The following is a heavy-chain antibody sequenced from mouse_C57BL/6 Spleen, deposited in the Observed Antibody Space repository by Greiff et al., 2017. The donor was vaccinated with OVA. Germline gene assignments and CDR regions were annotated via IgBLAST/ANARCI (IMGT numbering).Heavy chain of an antibody. CDR2: INYDGSST. Sequence: EVQWVESEGGLVQPGSSMKLSCTASGFTFSDYYMAWVRQVPEKGLEWVANINYDGSSTYYLDSLKSRFIISRDNAKNILYLQMSSLKSEDTATYYCARGGVDFDYWGQGTTLTVSS. CDR1: GFTFSDYY. V-gene: IGHV5-16*01. CDR3: ARGGVDFDY. J-gene: IGHJ2*01.